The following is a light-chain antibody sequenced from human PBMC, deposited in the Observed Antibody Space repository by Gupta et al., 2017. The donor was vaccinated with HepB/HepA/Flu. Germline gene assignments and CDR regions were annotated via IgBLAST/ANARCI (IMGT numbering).Light chain of an antibody. J-gene: IGLJ3*02. CDR2: EVT. CDR3: CSDAGSSVLV. CDR1: NSDVGSHDV. V-gene: IGLV2-23*02. Sequence: SPPAHPSSASGCPGRSINISCTGTNSDVGSHDVASWYQQHPGKVPKLMIEEVTQRPAGVSGRFSGSKSGNTASLRISGLQAEDEADYYCCSDAGSSVLVFGGGTKLTVL.